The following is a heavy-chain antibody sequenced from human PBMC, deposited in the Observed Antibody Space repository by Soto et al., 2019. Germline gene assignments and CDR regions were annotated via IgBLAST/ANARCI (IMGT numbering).Heavy chain of an antibody. Sequence: ASVKVSCKASGYTFTSYDINWVRQATGQGLEWMGWMNPNSGNTGYAQKFQGRVTMTRNTSISTAYMELSSLRSEDTAVYYCARGPLEYSGYDSAFEIWGQGTMVTVSS. D-gene: IGHD5-12*01. J-gene: IGHJ3*02. V-gene: IGHV1-8*01. CDR3: ARGPLEYSGYDSAFEI. CDR2: MNPNSGNT. CDR1: GYTFTSYD.